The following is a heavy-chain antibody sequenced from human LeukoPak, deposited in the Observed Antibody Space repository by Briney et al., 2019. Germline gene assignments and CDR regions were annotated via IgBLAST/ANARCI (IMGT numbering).Heavy chain of an antibody. CDR3: AREWHYYGMDV. Sequence: GGSLRLSCAASGFTFSSYAMHWVRQAPGKGLEWVAVISYDGSNKYHADSVKGRFTISRDNSKNTLYLQMNSLRAEDTAVYYCAREWHYYGMDVWGQGTTVTVSS. V-gene: IGHV3-30-3*01. CDR2: ISYDGSNK. J-gene: IGHJ6*02. CDR1: GFTFSSYA. D-gene: IGHD5-12*01.